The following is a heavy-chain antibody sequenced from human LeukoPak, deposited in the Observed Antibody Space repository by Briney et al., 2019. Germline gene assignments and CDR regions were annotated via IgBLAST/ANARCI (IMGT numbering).Heavy chain of an antibody. Sequence: PGGSLRLSCAASGFTVSSNYMSWVRQAPGKGLEWVSVIYSGGSTYYADSVKGRFTISRDNSKNTLYLQMNSLRAEDTAVYYCARDPLDYGDPTVYWGQGTLVTVSS. CDR1: GFTVSSNY. CDR2: IYSGGST. D-gene: IGHD4-17*01. V-gene: IGHV3-66*01. CDR3: ARDPLDYGDPTVY. J-gene: IGHJ4*02.